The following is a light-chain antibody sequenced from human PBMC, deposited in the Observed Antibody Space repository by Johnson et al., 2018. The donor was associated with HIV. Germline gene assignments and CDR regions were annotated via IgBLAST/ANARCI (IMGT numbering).Light chain of an antibody. CDR3: GTWDSSLSAFYV. V-gene: IGLV1-51*01. CDR2: DNY. Sequence: QAVLTQPPSVSAAPGQKVTFSCSGSTSNIGNNDVSWYRHLPGTAPKLLIYDNYKRPSGIPDRFSGSKSGTSATLGITGLQTGDEADYYCGTWDSSLSAFYVFGTGPKVTVL. J-gene: IGLJ1*01. CDR1: TSNIGNND.